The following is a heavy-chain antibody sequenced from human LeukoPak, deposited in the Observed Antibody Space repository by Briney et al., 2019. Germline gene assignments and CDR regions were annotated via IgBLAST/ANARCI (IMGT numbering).Heavy chain of an antibody. D-gene: IGHD3-9*01. CDR2: ISAYNGNT. CDR1: GYTFTSYD. J-gene: IGHJ6*02. V-gene: IGHV1-18*01. CDR3: ARVHYDILTGYYHYYGMDV. Sequence: ASVKVSFKASGYTFTSYDISWVRQAPGQGLEWMGWISAYNGNTNYAQKLQGRVTMTTDTSTSTAYMELRSLRSDDTAVYYCARVHYDILTGYYHYYGMDVWGQGTTVTVSS.